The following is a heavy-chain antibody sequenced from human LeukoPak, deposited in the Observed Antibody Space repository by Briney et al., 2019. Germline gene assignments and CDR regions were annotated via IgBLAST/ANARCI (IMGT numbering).Heavy chain of an antibody. CDR1: GGSISGFF. CDR2: INNGGTT. V-gene: IGHV4-59*12. J-gene: IGHJ4*02. CDR3: AREGGPYRPLDY. Sequence: SETLSLTCSVSGGSISGFFWSWIRQSPGKGLEWLGFINNGGTTNYNPSLKNRITISVDTSKNQFSLRLSSVTAADTAVYYCAREGGPYRPLDYSGQGTLVTVAS.